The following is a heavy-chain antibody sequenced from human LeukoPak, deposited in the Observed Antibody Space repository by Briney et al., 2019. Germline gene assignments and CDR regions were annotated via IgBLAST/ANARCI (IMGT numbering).Heavy chain of an antibody. CDR2: IYPIGNT. J-gene: IGHJ4*02. Sequence: SETLSLTCTVSGGSMSSYYWSWIRQPAGKGLEWIGRIYPIGNTNYNASLESRVTMSVDTSKNQFSLKLSSVTAADTAVYYCARGRAVAGLDYWGQGTLVTVSS. CDR1: GGSMSSYY. CDR3: ARGRAVAGLDY. V-gene: IGHV4-4*07. D-gene: IGHD6-19*01.